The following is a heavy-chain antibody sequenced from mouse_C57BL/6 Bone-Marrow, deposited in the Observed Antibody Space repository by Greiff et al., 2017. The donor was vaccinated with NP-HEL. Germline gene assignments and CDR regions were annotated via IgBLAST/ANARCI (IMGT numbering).Heavy chain of an antibody. CDR3: ARPPFTTVVPYWYFDV. V-gene: IGHV1-69*01. J-gene: IGHJ1*03. Sequence: VQLQQPGAELVMPGASVKLSCKASGYTFTSYWMHWVKQRPGQGLEWIGEIDPSDSYTNYNQKFKGKSTLTVDKSSSTAYMQLSSLTSEDSAVYYCARPPFTTVVPYWYFDVWGTGTTVTVSS. D-gene: IGHD1-1*01. CDR1: GYTFTSYW. CDR2: IDPSDSYT.